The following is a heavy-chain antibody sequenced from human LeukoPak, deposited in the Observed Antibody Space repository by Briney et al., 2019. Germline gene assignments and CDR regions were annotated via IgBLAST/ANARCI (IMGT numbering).Heavy chain of an antibody. CDR2: IYYSGST. CDR3: ARRSSRSAYFDY. Sequence: PSETLSLTCTVSGGSISSYYWSWIRQPPGKGLEWIGYIYYSGSTNYNPSLKSRVTISVDTSKNQFSLKLSSVTAADTAVYYCARRSSRSAYFDYWGQGTLVTVSS. D-gene: IGHD6-13*01. V-gene: IGHV4-59*08. CDR1: GGSISSYY. J-gene: IGHJ4*02.